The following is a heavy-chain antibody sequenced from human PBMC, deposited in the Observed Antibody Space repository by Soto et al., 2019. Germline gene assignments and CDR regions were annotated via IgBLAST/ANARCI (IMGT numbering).Heavy chain of an antibody. V-gene: IGHV3-48*02. CDR1: GFTFSTQH. J-gene: IGHJ5*02. CDR3: ARDIWEYGSRSYYSDWFAR. D-gene: IGHD3-10*01. CDR2: ISSGSDNR. Sequence: EVQLVESGGGLVQPGGSLRISCAASGFTFSTQHMNWLRQGPGKGLEWVSYISSGSDNRYYADSVRGRFTISRDNAKNSLYLQMNSLRDEDTAVYYCARDIWEYGSRSYYSDWFARWGQGTLVTVSS.